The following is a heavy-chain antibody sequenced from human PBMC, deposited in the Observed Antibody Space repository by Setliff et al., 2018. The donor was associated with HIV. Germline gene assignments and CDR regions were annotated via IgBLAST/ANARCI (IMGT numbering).Heavy chain of an antibody. CDR2: INHSGST. J-gene: IGHJ4*02. CDR3: ARDPGYTSGSTFHFDD. D-gene: IGHD5-18*01. CDR1: GGSLSDHY. Sequence: SSETFSLTCAVYGGSLSDHYWSWIRQPPGKGLEWIGEINHSGSTNYNPSLRSRVSISVDTSKYQFSLSLSSVTAADTAVYFCARDPGYTSGSTFHFDDWGQGTLVTVSS. V-gene: IGHV4-34*01.